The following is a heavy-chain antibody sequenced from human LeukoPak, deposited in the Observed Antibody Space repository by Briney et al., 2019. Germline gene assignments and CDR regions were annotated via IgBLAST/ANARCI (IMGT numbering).Heavy chain of an antibody. Sequence: SETLSLTCTVSGGSISGGGYYWSWIRQHPGQGLEWIGYIYYSGSTYYNPSLKSRVTISVDTSKNQFSLKLSSVTAADTAVYYCARGLIGAFDIWGQGTMVTVSS. J-gene: IGHJ3*02. CDR1: GGSISGGGYY. CDR2: IYYSGST. CDR3: ARGLIGAFDI. V-gene: IGHV4-31*03.